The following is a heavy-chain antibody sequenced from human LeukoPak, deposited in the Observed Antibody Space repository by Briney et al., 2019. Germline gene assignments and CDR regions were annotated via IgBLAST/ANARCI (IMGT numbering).Heavy chain of an antibody. CDR2: INHSGST. D-gene: IGHD2-2*01. Sequence: SETLSLTCAVYGGSFSGYYWSWIRQPPGKGLEWIGEINHSGSTNYNPSLKSRVTISVDTSKNQFSLKLSSVTAADTAVYYCARGHIVVVPAAIRNFDYWGQGTLVTVSS. CDR3: ARGHIVVVPAAIRNFDY. J-gene: IGHJ4*02. V-gene: IGHV4-34*01. CDR1: GGSFSGYY.